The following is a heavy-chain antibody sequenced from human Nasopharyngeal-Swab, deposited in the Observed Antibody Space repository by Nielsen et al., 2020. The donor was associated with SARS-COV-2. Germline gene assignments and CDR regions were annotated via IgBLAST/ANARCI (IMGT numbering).Heavy chain of an antibody. Sequence: ASVKVSCKASGYTFTSYAMHWVRQAPGQRLEWMGWINAGNGNTKYSQKFQGRVTITRDTSASTAYMELSSPRSEDTAVYYCAREGATIFGVVIVGDYWGQGTLVTVSS. CDR1: GYTFTSYA. CDR3: AREGATIFGVVIVGDY. D-gene: IGHD3-3*01. CDR2: INAGNGNT. V-gene: IGHV1-3*01. J-gene: IGHJ4*02.